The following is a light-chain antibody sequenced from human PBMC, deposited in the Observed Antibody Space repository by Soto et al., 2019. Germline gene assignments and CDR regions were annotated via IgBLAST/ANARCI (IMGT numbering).Light chain of an antibody. CDR1: QAISYF. V-gene: IGKV1-27*01. J-gene: IGKJ3*01. CDR2: AAS. CDR3: QAYHSVPFT. Sequence: DIQMTQSPSSLSASVGDRDTITCLASQAISYFLAWYQQKPGRVPKLLINAASTLQSGVPTRFRGSASGTDFTLTISSLQPEDDATYYCQAYHSVPFTFGPGTKVDIK.